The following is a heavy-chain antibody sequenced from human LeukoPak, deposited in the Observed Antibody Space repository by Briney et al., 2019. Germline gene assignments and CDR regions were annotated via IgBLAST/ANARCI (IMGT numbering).Heavy chain of an antibody. CDR2: INHSGST. Sequence: SETLSLTCAVYGGSFGGYYWSWIRQPPGKGLEWIGEINHSGSTNYNPSLKSRVTISVDTSKNQFSLKLSSVTAADTAVYYCASTISGVGYFDYWGQGTLVTVSS. CDR3: ASTISGVGYFDY. D-gene: IGHD5/OR15-5a*01. V-gene: IGHV4-34*01. J-gene: IGHJ4*02. CDR1: GGSFGGYY.